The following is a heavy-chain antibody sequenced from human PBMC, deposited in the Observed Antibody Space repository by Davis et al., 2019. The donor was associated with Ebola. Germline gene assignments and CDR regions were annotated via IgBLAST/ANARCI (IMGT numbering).Heavy chain of an antibody. D-gene: IGHD5-12*01. CDR1: GDSVFGKNGA. CDR2: TYYNHQWYN. Sequence: PSETLSLTCAISGDSVFGKNGAWNWIRQSPSRGLEWLGRTYYNHQWYNNYADSVKSRLTINRDTSKNQFSLQLNSVTPEDTAVYYCARGWLRSKFDYWGRGTLVTVSS. CDR3: ARGWLRSKFDY. J-gene: IGHJ4*02. V-gene: IGHV6-1*01.